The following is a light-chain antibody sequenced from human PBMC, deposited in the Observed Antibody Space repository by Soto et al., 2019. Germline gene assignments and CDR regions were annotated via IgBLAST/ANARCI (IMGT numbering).Light chain of an antibody. CDR1: SSDVGAYTS. Sequence: QSALTQPASVSGSPGQSITISCSGTSSDVGAYTSVSWYQQHPGKAPKLMIYEVSNRPSGGSNRFSGSKSANTASLTISGLQADDEAHYYCTSYTSDNRSYVFGTGTKLTVL. CDR3: TSYTSDNRSYV. J-gene: IGLJ1*01. V-gene: IGLV2-14*01. CDR2: EVS.